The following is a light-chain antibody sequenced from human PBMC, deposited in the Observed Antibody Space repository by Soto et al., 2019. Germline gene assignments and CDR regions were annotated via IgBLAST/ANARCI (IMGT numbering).Light chain of an antibody. CDR2: EVS. CDR3: NSHPGSNNFWV. CDR1: SSDVGGYNY. J-gene: IGLJ3*02. V-gene: IGLV2-8*01. Sequence: QSALTQPPSASGSPGQSVTISCTGTSSDVGGYNYVSWYQQHPGKAPKLMIYEVSKRPSGVPDRFSGSKSGNTASLTVSGLQTEDEADYYCNSHPGSNNFWVFGGGTKLTVL.